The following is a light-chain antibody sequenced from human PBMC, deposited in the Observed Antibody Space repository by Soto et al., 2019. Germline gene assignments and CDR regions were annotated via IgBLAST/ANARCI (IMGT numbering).Light chain of an antibody. Sequence: TPLTQSPSSLSASVGDIVTTTCRASQGISSYLAWLQQKPGKAPKLMIYAASTLQSGVPSRFSGSGSGTDFTLTISSLQPEDVATYYCQQLDNFPLTFGQGTRLEI. J-gene: IGKJ5*01. CDR3: QQLDNFPLT. CDR2: AAS. V-gene: IGKV1-9*01. CDR1: QGISSY.